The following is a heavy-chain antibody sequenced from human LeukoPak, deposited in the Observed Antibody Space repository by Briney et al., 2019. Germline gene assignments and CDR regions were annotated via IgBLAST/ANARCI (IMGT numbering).Heavy chain of an antibody. J-gene: IGHJ4*02. D-gene: IGHD1-26*01. Sequence: GGSLRLSCAASGFTFSSYWMHWVRQAPGKGLVWVSRIKSDGSSISYADSVKGRFTISRDNAKNTLYLQMNSLRAEDTAVYYCAKDLPEWELNPHYYFDYWGQGTLVTVSS. CDR2: IKSDGSSI. CDR1: GFTFSSYW. V-gene: IGHV3-74*01. CDR3: AKDLPEWELNPHYYFDY.